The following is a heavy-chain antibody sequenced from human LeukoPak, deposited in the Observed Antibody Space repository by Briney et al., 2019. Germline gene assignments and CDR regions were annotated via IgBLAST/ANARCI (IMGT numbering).Heavy chain of an antibody. CDR2: ISSSASTK. J-gene: IGHJ6*02. CDR3: ARVSGWYGMDV. Sequence: GGSPRLSCAASGFTSSSYEINWVCHAPGKRLERVSNISSSASTKYYADSVKGRFTISRDNDKNLLYLQRNSLRAEDTAVYYCARVSGWYGMDVWGQGTTVSVSS. CDR1: GFTSSSYE. V-gene: IGHV3-48*03. D-gene: IGHD6-19*01.